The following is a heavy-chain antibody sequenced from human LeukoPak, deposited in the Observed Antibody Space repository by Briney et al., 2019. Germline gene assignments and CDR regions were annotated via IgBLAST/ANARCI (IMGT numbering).Heavy chain of an antibody. D-gene: IGHD6-13*01. V-gene: IGHV3-7*01. CDR2: IKQDGSEK. J-gene: IGHJ6*03. Sequence: GGSLRLSCAASGFTFSSYWMSWVRQAPGKGLEWVANIKQDGSEKYYVDSVKGRFTISRDNAKNSLYLQMNSLRAEDTAVYYCARGVLGSWPYYYYYMDVWGKGTTVTVSS. CDR1: GFTFSSYW. CDR3: ARGVLGSWPYYYYYMDV.